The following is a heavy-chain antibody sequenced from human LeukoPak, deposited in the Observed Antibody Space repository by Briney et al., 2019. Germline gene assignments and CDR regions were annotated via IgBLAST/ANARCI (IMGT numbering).Heavy chain of an antibody. J-gene: IGHJ4*02. CDR3: ARDPTSGGYSYVTFDY. V-gene: IGHV1-2*02. CDR2: INPNSGGT. CDR1: GYTFTGYY. Sequence: GASVKVSCKASGYTFTGYYMHWVRQAPGQGLEWMGWINPNSGGTNYAQKFQGRVTMTRDTSISTAYMELSRLRSDDRAVYYCARDPTSGGYSYVTFDYWGQGTLVTVSS. D-gene: IGHD5-18*01.